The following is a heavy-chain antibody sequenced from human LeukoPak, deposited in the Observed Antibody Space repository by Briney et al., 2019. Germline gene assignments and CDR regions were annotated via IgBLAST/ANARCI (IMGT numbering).Heavy chain of an antibody. CDR2: IYYSGST. D-gene: IGHD6-19*01. J-gene: IGHJ5*02. V-gene: IGHV4-59*01. Sequence: SETLSLTCTVSGGSISSYQWSWIRQPPGKGLEWIGNIYYSGSTNYNPSLKSRVTISVDTSNNQFSLKMTSVTAADSAVYYCARFIAVAKNWFDPWGQGTLVTVSS. CDR1: GGSISSYQ. CDR3: ARFIAVAKNWFDP.